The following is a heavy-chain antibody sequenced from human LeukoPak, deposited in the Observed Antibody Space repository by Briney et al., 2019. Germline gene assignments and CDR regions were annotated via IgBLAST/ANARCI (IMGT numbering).Heavy chain of an antibody. CDR2: IYYSGST. CDR1: GGSISSYY. J-gene: IGHJ4*02. D-gene: IGHD3-9*01. V-gene: IGHV4-59*08. CDR3: ARVNYDILTGYYTLGYFDY. Sequence: SETLSLTCTVSGGSISSYYWSWIRQPPGKGLEWIGYIYYSGSTNYYPSLKSRVTISVDTSKNQFSLKLSSVTAADTAVYYCARVNYDILTGYYTLGYFDYWGQGTLVTVSS.